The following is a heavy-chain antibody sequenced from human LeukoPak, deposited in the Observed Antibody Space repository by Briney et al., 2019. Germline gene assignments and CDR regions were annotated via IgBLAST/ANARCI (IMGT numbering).Heavy chain of an antibody. CDR1: GFTFSSFG. CDR3: ARGTPYYDATGYYHG. V-gene: IGHV3-33*01. CDR2: IWYDGSNK. D-gene: IGHD3-22*01. Sequence: QSGGSLRLSCAASGFTFSSFGMHWVRQAPGKGLEWVALIWYDGSNKNYADSVKGRFTISRDNSENTLYLQMNSLRADDTAVYYCARGTPYYDATGYYHGWGQGTLVTVSS. J-gene: IGHJ4*02.